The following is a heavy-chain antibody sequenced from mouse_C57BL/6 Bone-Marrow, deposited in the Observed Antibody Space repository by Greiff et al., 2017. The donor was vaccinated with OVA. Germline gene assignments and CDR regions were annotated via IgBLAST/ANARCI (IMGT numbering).Heavy chain of an antibody. CDR3: ARSYNNYGDFDY. J-gene: IGHJ2*01. V-gene: IGHV1-15*01. CDR1: GYTFTDYE. Sequence: KRSGAELVRPGASVTLSCKASGYTFTDYEMHWVKQTPVHGLEWIGAIDPETGGTAYNQKFKGKAILTADKSSSTAYMELRSLTSEDSAVYYCARSYNNYGDFDYWGQGTTLTVSS. D-gene: IGHD2-5*01. CDR2: IDPETGGT.